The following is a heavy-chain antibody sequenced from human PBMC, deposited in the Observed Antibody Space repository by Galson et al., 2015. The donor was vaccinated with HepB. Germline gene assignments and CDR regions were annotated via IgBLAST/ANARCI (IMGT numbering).Heavy chain of an antibody. CDR2: ISFDGSNK. J-gene: IGHJ6*03. CDR1: GFTFTTSD. Sequence: SLRLSCAASGFTFTTSDMHWVRQAPGKGLEWVAVISFDGSNKYYADSVKGRFTISTDNSKNTLYLQMNSLRGEDTAVYYCATNDYGEFYYMDVWGKATTFTVS. D-gene: IGHD4-17*01. CDR3: ATNDYGEFYYMDV. V-gene: IGHV3-30*03.